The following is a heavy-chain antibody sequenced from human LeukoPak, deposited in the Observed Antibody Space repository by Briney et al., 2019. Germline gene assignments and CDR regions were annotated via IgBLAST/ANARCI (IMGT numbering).Heavy chain of an antibody. CDR2: INPNSGGT. J-gene: IGHJ4*02. Sequence: ASVKVSCKASGYTFTGYYMHWVRQAPGQGLEWMGWINPNSGGTNYAQKFQGRVTMTRDTSISTAYMELSRLRSDDTAVYYCAAIMGLGAYDSGYWGQGTLVTVSS. CDR3: AAIMGLGAYDSGY. D-gene: IGHD5-12*01. CDR1: GYTFTGYY. V-gene: IGHV1-2*02.